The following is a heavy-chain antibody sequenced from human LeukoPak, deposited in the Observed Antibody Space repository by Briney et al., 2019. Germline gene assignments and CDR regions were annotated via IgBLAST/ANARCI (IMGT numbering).Heavy chain of an antibody. CDR2: INSDGSST. CDR1: GFTFSSYW. Sequence: GGSLRLSCAASGFTFSSYWMHWVRQAPGKGLVWVSRINSDGSSTSYADSVKGRFTISRDNAKNTLYLQMNSLRAEDTAVYYCARNLLGLWFGEMDVWGKGTTATISS. D-gene: IGHD3-10*01. J-gene: IGHJ6*04. CDR3: ARNLLGLWFGEMDV. V-gene: IGHV3-74*01.